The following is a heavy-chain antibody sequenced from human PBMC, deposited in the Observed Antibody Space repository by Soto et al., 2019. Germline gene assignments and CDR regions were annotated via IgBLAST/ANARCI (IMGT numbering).Heavy chain of an antibody. D-gene: IGHD1-7*01. J-gene: IGHJ5*02. Sequence: GGSLRLSCAASGFSLRSYAMSWVRQAPGKGLEWVSAISGSGGSTYYADSVKGRFTISRDNSKSTLYLQMNSLRAEDTAVYYCAKPRSWNYVTWFDPWGQGTLVTVSS. CDR2: ISGSGGST. CDR1: GFSLRSYA. V-gene: IGHV3-23*01. CDR3: AKPRSWNYVTWFDP.